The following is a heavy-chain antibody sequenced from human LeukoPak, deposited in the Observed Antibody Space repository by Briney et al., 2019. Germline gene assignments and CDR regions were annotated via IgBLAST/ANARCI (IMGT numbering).Heavy chain of an antibody. CDR2: INPNSGGI. Sequence: APVKVSCKASGYTFTGYYIHWVRQAPGQGLEWMGWINPNSGGINYAQKFQGRVTMTSDTSISTAYMGLNWLRADETAIYYCAISERENLSFDYWGQGTLVTVSS. J-gene: IGHJ4*02. CDR1: GYTFTGYY. D-gene: IGHD1-1*01. V-gene: IGHV1-2*02. CDR3: AISERENLSFDY.